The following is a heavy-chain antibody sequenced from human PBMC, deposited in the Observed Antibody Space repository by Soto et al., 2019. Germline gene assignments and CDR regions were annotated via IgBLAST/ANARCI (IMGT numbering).Heavy chain of an antibody. J-gene: IGHJ6*02. V-gene: IGHV5-51*01. D-gene: IGHD6-19*01. CDR1: GYSITSYW. Sequence: GESLKISCKGSGYSITSYWIGWVSQXPGKGLEWMGIIYPGDSDTRYSPSFQGQVTISADKSISTAYLQWSSLKASDTAMYYCARQNAGGLDYYYGMDVWGQGTTVTVSS. CDR3: ARQNAGGLDYYYGMDV. CDR2: IYPGDSDT.